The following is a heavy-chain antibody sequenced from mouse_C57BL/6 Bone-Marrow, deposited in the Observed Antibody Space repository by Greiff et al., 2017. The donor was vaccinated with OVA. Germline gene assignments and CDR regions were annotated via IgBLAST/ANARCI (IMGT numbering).Heavy chain of an antibody. CDR3: TRGYSNYYAMDY. V-gene: IGHV1-15*01. Sequence: QVQLKESGAELVRPGASVTLSCKASGYTFTDYEMHWVQQTPVHGLEWIGAIDPESGGTAYKQKFKGKAILTADKSSSTAYMELRSLTSEDSAVYYCTRGYSNYYAMDYWGQGTAVTVSS. J-gene: IGHJ4*01. D-gene: IGHD2-5*01. CDR2: IDPESGGT. CDR1: GYTFTDYE.